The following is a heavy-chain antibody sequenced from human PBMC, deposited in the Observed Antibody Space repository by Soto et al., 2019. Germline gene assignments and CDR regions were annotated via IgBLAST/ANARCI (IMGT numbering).Heavy chain of an antibody. CDR3: ARRRGDYDILTGYYINWFDP. CDR1: GGSISSYY. D-gene: IGHD3-9*01. CDR2: IYYSGST. J-gene: IGHJ5*02. Sequence: QVQLQESGPGLVKPSETLSLTCTVSGGSISSYYWSWIRQPPGKGLEWIGYIYYSGSTNYNPSLKSRVTISVDPSKNQFSLKLSSVTAADTAVYYCARRRGDYDILTGYYINWFDPWGQGTLVTVSS. V-gene: IGHV4-59*08.